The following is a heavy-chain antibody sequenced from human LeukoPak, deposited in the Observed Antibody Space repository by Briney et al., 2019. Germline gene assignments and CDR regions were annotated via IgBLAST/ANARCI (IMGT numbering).Heavy chain of an antibody. Sequence: GGSLRLSCAASGFTVSSNYMSWVRQAPGKGLEWVSVIYSGGSTYYADSVKGRFTISRDNSKNALYLQMNSLRAEDTAVYYCARDPHLENDEEDGLAPRWGQGTLVTVSS. J-gene: IGHJ4*02. D-gene: IGHD1-1*01. CDR1: GFTVSSNY. V-gene: IGHV3-53*01. CDR3: ARDPHLENDEEDGLAPR. CDR2: IYSGGST.